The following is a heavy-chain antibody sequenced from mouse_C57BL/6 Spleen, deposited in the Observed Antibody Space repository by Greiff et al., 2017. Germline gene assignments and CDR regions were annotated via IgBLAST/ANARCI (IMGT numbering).Heavy chain of an antibody. J-gene: IGHJ4*01. Sequence: VVEPGASVKISCKASGYSFTDYNMNWVKQSNGKSLEWIGVINPNYGTTSYNQKFKGKATLTVDQSSSTAYMQLNSLTSEDSAVYYCAITAYYAMDYWGQGTSVTVSS. CDR1: GYSFTDYN. CDR2: INPNYGTT. CDR3: AITAYYAMDY. D-gene: IGHD4-1*01. V-gene: IGHV1-39*01.